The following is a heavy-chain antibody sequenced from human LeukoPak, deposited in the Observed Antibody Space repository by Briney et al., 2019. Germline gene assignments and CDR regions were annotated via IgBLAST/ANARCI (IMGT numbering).Heavy chain of an antibody. Sequence: PSQTLSLTCTVSGGSISSGSYYWSWIRQPAGKGLEWIGRIYTSGSTNYNPSLKSRVTISVDTSKNQFSLKLSSVTAADTAVYYCASGCGGGCYSTEYFQHWGQGTLVTVSS. D-gene: IGHD2-21*01. J-gene: IGHJ1*01. CDR2: IYTSGST. CDR3: ASGCGGGCYSTEYFQH. CDR1: GGSISSGSYY. V-gene: IGHV4-61*02.